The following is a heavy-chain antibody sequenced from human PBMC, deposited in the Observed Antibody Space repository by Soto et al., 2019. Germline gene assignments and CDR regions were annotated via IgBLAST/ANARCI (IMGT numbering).Heavy chain of an antibody. J-gene: IGHJ6*02. D-gene: IGHD3-16*01. CDR3: ARVVILVPTASTHYYYRMAV. CDR2: IIPIVGTG. V-gene: IGHV1-69*01. CDR1: GGTFSNYA. Sequence: QVQLVQSGAEVRKPGSSVTVSCKASGGTFSNYAISWVRQAPGQGLEWMGGIIPIVGTGSYAQKFRGRVTITADEPTTTAYMELSSLRFEDTAVYYCARVVILVPTASTHYYYRMAVWGPGNTVTVSS.